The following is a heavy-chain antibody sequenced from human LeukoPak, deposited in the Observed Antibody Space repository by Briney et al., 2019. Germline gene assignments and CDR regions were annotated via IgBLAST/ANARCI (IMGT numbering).Heavy chain of an antibody. Sequence: SETLSLTCTVSGGSISSTSYYWGWIRQPPGKGLEWIGNIKLSEGTYYNPSLKSRVTISVDTSKNQFSLRLSSVTAADTAVFYCARVPTYEIAAARVGYAFDIWGQGTMVTVSS. CDR3: ARVPTYEIAAARVGYAFDI. V-gene: IGHV4-39*07. CDR2: IKLSEGT. J-gene: IGHJ3*02. D-gene: IGHD1-26*01. CDR1: GGSISSTSYY.